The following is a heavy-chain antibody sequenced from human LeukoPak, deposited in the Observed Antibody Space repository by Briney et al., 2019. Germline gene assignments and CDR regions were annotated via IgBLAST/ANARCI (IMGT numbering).Heavy chain of an antibody. CDR3: TRGGRSTSYYWQY. Sequence: GGSLRLSCAASGFTFFSYWMRWVRQAPGKGLEWVANIKQDGSEKYYVDSVKGRFTISRDNVENSLYLHMDSLRAEDTAVYYCTRGGRSTSYYWQYWGQGSLVTVSS. J-gene: IGHJ4*02. D-gene: IGHD1-26*01. V-gene: IGHV3-7*01. CDR2: IKQDGSEK. CDR1: GFTFFSYW.